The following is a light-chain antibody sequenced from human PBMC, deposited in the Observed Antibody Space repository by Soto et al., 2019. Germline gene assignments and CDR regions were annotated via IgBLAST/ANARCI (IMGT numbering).Light chain of an antibody. CDR3: QQYGSSPRT. Sequence: EIVLTQSPGTLSLSPGERATLSCRASQSVSSSYLAWYQQKPGQAPRLLIYGASSSATGIPDRFSGSGSATDFTLTISRLEPEDFAVYYCQQYGSSPRTFGQGTRVEIK. CDR2: GAS. J-gene: IGKJ1*01. V-gene: IGKV3-20*01. CDR1: QSVSSSY.